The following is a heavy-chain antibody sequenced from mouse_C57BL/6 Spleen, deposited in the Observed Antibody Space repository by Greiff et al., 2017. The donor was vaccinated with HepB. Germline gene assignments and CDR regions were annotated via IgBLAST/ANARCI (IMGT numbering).Heavy chain of an antibody. D-gene: IGHD2-1*01. J-gene: IGHJ3*01. V-gene: IGHV1-72*01. CDR1: GYTFPSYW. CDR3: ARNYYGNYGFAY. CDR2: IDPYSGGT. Sequence: QVPLQQPGAELVKPGASVKLSCKASGYTFPSYWMHWVKQRPGRGLEWIGRIDPYSGGTKYNEKFKSKATLTVDKPSSTAYMQLSSLTSEDSAVYYCARNYYGNYGFAYWGQGTLVTVSA.